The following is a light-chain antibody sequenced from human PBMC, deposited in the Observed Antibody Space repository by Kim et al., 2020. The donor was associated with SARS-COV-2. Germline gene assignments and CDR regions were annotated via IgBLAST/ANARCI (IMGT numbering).Light chain of an antibody. CDR3: QQYNSFWN. J-gene: IGKJ1*01. V-gene: IGKV1-5*03. CDR2: MAS. CDR1: QSISYS. Sequence: SASVGDRVTITCRASQSISYSLAWYQQKPGEAPKLLIYMASTLEGGVPSRFSGSGSGTEFALTISSLQPDDFATYYCQQYNSFWNFGQGNKVDIK.